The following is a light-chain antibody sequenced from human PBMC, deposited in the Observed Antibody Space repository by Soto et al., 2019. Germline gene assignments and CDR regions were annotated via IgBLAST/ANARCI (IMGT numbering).Light chain of an antibody. CDR2: AAS. CDR1: QSISSY. CDR3: QQSYST. J-gene: IGKJ1*01. V-gene: IGKV1-39*01. Sequence: MYKSPSSLSAYIGDRVTITCRASQSISSYLNWYQQKPGKAPKLLIYAASSLQSGVPSRFSGSGSGTDFTLTISSLQPEDFATYYCQQSYSTFGQVTNVDIK.